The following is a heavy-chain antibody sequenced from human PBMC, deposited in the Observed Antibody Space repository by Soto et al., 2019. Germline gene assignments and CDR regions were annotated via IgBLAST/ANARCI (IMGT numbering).Heavy chain of an antibody. V-gene: IGHV4-59*01. CDR2: IYNSGST. CDR1: GGSINGDY. J-gene: IGHJ4*02. Sequence: PSETLSLTCTVSGGSINGDYWTWIRQPPGKGLEWIGYIYNSGSTNYNPSLKSRVTISVDTSKNQFSLKLNSVTAADTAVYYCAKEDSRYFDSWGQGTLVT. CDR3: AKEDSRYFDS.